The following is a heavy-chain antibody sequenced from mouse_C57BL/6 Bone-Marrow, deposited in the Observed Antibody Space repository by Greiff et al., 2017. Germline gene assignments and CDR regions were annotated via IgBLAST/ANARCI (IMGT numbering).Heavy chain of an antibody. J-gene: IGHJ3*01. CDR2: IYPGGGYT. CDR1: GYTFTNYW. D-gene: IGHD4-1*01. V-gene: IGHV1-63*01. CDR3: ARVDWDVGFAY. Sequence: VQLKQSGAELVRPGTSVKMSCKASGYTFTNYWIGWAKQRPGHGLEWIGDIYPGGGYTNYNEKIKGKATLTAEKSSSTAYMQFSSLTSEDSAIYYCARVDWDVGFAYWGQGTLVTVSA.